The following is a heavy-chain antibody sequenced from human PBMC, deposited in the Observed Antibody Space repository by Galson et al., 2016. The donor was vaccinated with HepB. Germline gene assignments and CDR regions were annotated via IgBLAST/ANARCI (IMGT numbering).Heavy chain of an antibody. CDR3: ARYVAPYSTSLNWYFDL. CDR2: IIPVLGIA. D-gene: IGHD6-6*01. Sequence: VKVSCKASGGTFSNYTISWVRQAPGQGLEWMGRIIPVLGIANYAQKFQGRVTISADKSTGTAYMELSSLRSEDSAVYYCARYVAPYSTSLNWYFDLWGRGTLVTVSS. V-gene: IGHV1-69*02. J-gene: IGHJ2*01. CDR1: GGTFSNYT.